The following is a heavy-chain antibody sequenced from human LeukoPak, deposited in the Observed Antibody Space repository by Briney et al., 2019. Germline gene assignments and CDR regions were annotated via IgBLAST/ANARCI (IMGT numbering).Heavy chain of an antibody. D-gene: IGHD3-3*01. V-gene: IGHV1-2*02. CDR3: ARDPAYRNDFWSGYYYYYYMDV. CDR2: INPNSGGT. J-gene: IGHJ6*03. Sequence: ASVKVSCKASGYTFTGYYMHWVRQAPGQGLEWKGWINPNSGGTNYAQKFQGRVTMTRDTSISTAYMELSRLRSDDTAVYYCARDPAYRNDFWSGYYYYYYMDVWGKGTTVTVSS. CDR1: GYTFTGYY.